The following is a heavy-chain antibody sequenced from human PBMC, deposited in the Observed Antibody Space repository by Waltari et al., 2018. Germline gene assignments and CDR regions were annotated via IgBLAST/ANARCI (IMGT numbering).Heavy chain of an antibody. CDR1: GFTFSTYW. CDR3: ASFGYCADGVCYGDF. V-gene: IGHV3-7*01. D-gene: IGHD2-8*01. Sequence: VQLVESGGGLVQPGGSLRFSCASPGFTFSTYWMHWVRQAPGKGLEWVADIKEDGSKKHYAGSVKGRFTISRDNAKNSLFLQLNSLRVEDTAIYYCASFGYCADGVCYGDFWGQGTLVTVSS. J-gene: IGHJ4*01. CDR2: IKEDGSKK.